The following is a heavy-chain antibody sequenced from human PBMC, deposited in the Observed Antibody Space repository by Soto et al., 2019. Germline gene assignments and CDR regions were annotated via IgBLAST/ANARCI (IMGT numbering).Heavy chain of an antibody. V-gene: IGHV1-69*02. CDR1: GGTFSSYT. D-gene: IGHD2-2*01. CDR2: IIPILGIA. J-gene: IGHJ6*03. CDR3: ARGVVPAEAIYYYYYMDV. Sequence: GASVKVSCKASGGTFSSYTISWVRQAPGQGLEWMGRIIPILGIANYAQKFQGRVTITADKSTSTAYMELSSLRSEDTAVYYCARGVVPAEAIYYYYYMDVWGKGTTVTVSS.